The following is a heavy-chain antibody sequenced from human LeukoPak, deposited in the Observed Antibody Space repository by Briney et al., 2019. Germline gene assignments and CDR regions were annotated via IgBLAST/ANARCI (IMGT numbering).Heavy chain of an antibody. CDR3: AKDKRGMDV. Sequence: GGSLRLSCAASGFTFDDYAMHWVRQAPGKGLEWVSGISWNSGSIGYADSVKGRFTISRDNAKNSLYLQTNSLRAEDTALYYCAKDKRGMDVWGQGTTVTVSS. CDR1: GFTFDDYA. CDR2: ISWNSGSI. J-gene: IGHJ6*02. D-gene: IGHD3-10*01. V-gene: IGHV3-9*01.